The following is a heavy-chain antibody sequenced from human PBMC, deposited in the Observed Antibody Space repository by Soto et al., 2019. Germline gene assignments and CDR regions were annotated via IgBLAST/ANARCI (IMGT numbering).Heavy chain of an antibody. CDR3: ARGNDYPAVPFHY. CDR2: IYTSGST. D-gene: IGHD2-21*02. CDR1: GGSFSTGDYS. Sequence: SETLSLTCTFSGGSFSTGDYSWNWIRQPPGKGLEWIGYIYTSGSTYYSSSLKSRVTISVDRSKNQFSLQLTSVTAADTAVYYCARGNDYPAVPFHYWGQRLLVTLSS. V-gene: IGHV4-30-2*01. J-gene: IGHJ4*02.